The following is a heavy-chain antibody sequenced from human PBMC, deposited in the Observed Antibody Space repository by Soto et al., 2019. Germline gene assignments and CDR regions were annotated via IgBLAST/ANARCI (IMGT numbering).Heavy chain of an antibody. J-gene: IGHJ5*02. CDR2: IYYSGST. CDR1: GGSISSYY. CDR3: ARVWGAAAGANWFDP. D-gene: IGHD6-13*01. V-gene: IGHV4-59*01. Sequence: LSLTCTVSGGSISSYYWSWIRQPPGKGLEWIGYIYYSGSTNYNPSLKSRVTISVDTSKNQFSLKLSSVTAADTAVYYCARVWGAAAGANWFDPWGQGTLVTVSS.